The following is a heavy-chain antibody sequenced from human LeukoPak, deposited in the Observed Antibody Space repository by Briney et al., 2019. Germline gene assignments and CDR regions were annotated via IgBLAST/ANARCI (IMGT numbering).Heavy chain of an antibody. V-gene: IGHV1-18*01. CDR1: GYTFTSYG. J-gene: IGHJ3*02. D-gene: IGHD3-22*01. CDR3: ARDLDPYYYDSSGYWGDAFDI. CDR2: ISAYNGNT. Sequence: ASVKVSCKASGYTFTSYGISWVRQAPGQGLEWMGWISAYNGNTNYAQKLQGRVTMTTDTSTSTAYMELRRLRSDDTAVYYCARDLDPYYYDSSGYWGDAFDIWGQGTMVTVSS.